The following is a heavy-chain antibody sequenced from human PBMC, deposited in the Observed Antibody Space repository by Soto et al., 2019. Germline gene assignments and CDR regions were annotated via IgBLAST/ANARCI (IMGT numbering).Heavy chain of an antibody. V-gene: IGHV3-7*01. Sequence: GGSLRLSCAASGFTFSSYWMSWVRQAPGKGLEWVANIKQDGSEKYYVDSVKGRFTISRDNAKNSLYLQMNSLRAEDTAVYYCARAPNDKRGYCSSTSCYSHWYYYMDVWGKGTTVTVSS. CDR1: GFTFSSYW. CDR2: IKQDGSEK. CDR3: ARAPNDKRGYCSSTSCYSHWYYYMDV. D-gene: IGHD2-2*01. J-gene: IGHJ6*03.